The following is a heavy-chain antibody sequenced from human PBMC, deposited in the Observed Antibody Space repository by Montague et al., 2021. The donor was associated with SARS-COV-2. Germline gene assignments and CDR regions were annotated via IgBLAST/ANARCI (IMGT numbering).Heavy chain of an antibody. Sequence: SLRLSCAASGFTFSRHEVNWVRQAPGKGLAWVSYITSDGGIIYYADFVEGRFTISRDNAKNSLYLHMNSLRVGDTAVYYCATLARGLFDHGMDVWGQGTTVTVSS. D-gene: IGHD3-10*01. CDR2: ITSDGGII. J-gene: IGHJ6*02. V-gene: IGHV3-48*03. CDR3: ATLARGLFDHGMDV. CDR1: GFTFSRHE.